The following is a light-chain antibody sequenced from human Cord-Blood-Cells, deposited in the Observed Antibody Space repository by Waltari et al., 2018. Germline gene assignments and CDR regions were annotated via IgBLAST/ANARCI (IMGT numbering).Light chain of an antibody. CDR3: KQYGSSPPWT. Sequence: EIVLTQSPGTLSLSPGERATLSCRASQSVSSSYLAGYQQKTGQAPRLLIYGASSRATGIPDRVSGSGAGTDFTLTISRLEPEDFAGYYCKQYGSSPPWTFGQGTKVEIK. J-gene: IGKJ1*01. V-gene: IGKV3-20*01. CDR2: GAS. CDR1: QSVSSSY.